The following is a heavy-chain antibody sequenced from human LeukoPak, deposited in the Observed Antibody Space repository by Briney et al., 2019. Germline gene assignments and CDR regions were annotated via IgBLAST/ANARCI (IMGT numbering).Heavy chain of an antibody. Sequence: GGSLRLSCAASGFTFSNYNMNWVRQAPGKGLGWVSYISSSSSGIYYADSVKGRFTIARDNAENSLYLQMNSLRAEDTAVYYCARIHITDDAFDIWGQGTRVTVSS. D-gene: IGHD1-14*01. CDR2: ISSSSSGI. V-gene: IGHV3-48*04. J-gene: IGHJ3*02. CDR3: ARIHITDDAFDI. CDR1: GFTFSNYN.